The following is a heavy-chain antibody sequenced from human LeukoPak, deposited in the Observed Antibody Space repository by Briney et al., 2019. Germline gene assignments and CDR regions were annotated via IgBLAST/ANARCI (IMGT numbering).Heavy chain of an antibody. CDR1: GFTFSSYA. Sequence: GGSLRLSCAASGFTFSSYAVDWVRQAPGKGLEWVSTISDTGGSTFYADSVKGRFTISRDNSKNTLYLQMHSLRADDTAVYYCAKALTVAGSRWGQGTLVTVSS. D-gene: IGHD6-19*01. J-gene: IGHJ4*02. V-gene: IGHV3-23*01. CDR2: ISDTGGST. CDR3: AKALTVAGSR.